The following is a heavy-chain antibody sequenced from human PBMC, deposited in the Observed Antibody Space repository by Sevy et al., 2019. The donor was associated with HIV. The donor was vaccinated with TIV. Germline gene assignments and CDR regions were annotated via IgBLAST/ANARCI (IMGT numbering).Heavy chain of an antibody. CDR1: GYTFTGDY. CDR2: AYPNSGGT. D-gene: IGHD2-21*01. V-gene: IGHV1-2*06. Sequence: ASVKVSCKASGYTFTGDYLHWVRQAPGQGLEWMGRAYPNSGGTNYARKFQGRVTMTRDTSISTAYMELSRLRFDDTAVYYCARDGGGATTNSGMDVWGQGTTVTVSS. CDR3: ARDGGGATTNSGMDV. J-gene: IGHJ6*02.